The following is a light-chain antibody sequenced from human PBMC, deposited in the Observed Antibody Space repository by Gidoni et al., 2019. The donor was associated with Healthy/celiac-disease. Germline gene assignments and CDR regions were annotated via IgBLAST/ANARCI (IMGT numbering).Light chain of an antibody. CDR2: AAS. Sequence: DIQLTHSPSSLSASVGDRVTITCRASKSSSSYLNWYQQKPGKAPKLLIYAASSLQSGVPSRFSGSGSGTDFTLTISSLQAEDFATYFCQQISSTPFTFGPGTKVDIK. CDR3: QQISSTPFT. V-gene: IGKV1-39*01. CDR1: KSSSSY. J-gene: IGKJ3*01.